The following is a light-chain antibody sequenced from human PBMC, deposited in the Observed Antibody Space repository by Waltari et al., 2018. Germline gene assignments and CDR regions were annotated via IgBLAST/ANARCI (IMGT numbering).Light chain of an antibody. V-gene: IGLV2-8*01. CDR3: SSYAGSNNLV. CDR2: EVS. Sequence: QSALTQPPSASGSPGQSVTISCTGTSSDVGGYNYASCYQQHPGKAPKLMIYEVSKRPSGVPDRFSGSKSGNTASLTVSGLQAEDEADYYCSSYAGSNNLVFGTGTKVTVL. J-gene: IGLJ1*01. CDR1: SSDVGGYNY.